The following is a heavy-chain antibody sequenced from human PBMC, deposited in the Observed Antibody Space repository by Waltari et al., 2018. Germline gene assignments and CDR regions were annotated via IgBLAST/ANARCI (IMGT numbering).Heavy chain of an antibody. V-gene: IGHV1-69-2*01. CDR2: VDPGEGET. CDR1: GYRFTDFF. Sequence: EVQLVQSGAEVKKPGATVRISCKVSGYRFTDFFRHWVRRAPGKGLAWMGLVDPGEGETRYAEKFQGRVTITADTSTDTAYLELSSLTSDDTAVYYCATEGSSSLFYWGQGTLVAVSS. CDR3: ATEGSSSLFY. D-gene: IGHD6-6*01. J-gene: IGHJ4*02.